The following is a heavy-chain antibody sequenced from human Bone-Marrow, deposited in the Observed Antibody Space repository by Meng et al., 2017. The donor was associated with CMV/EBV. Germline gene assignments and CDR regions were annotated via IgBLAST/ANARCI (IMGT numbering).Heavy chain of an antibody. CDR2: INPNSGGT. J-gene: IGHJ4*02. V-gene: IGHV1-2*02. D-gene: IGHD2-2*01. CDR3: ARYCSITSCHAVFDY. CDR1: GYTFTGYY. Sequence: ASVKVSCKASGYTFTGYYIHWVRQAPGQSLEWMGWINPNSGGTYYAQKFQGRVTMTRDTSTSTAYMELSSLRSDDTVVYYCARYCSITSCHAVFDYWGLGTLVTVSS.